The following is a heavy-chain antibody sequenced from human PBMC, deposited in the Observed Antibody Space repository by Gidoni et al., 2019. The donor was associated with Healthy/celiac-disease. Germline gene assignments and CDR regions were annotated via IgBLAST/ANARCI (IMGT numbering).Heavy chain of an antibody. CDR1: GGTFSSYA. J-gene: IGHJ5*02. D-gene: IGHD6-19*01. Sequence: QVQLVQSGAEVKKPGSSVKVSCKASGGTFSSYAISWVRQAPGQGLEWMGGIIPIFGTANYAQKFQGRVTITADESTSTAYMELSSLRSEDTAVYYCARDLWPYSSGWLNWFDPWGQGTLVTVSS. CDR3: ARDLWPYSSGWLNWFDP. CDR2: IIPIFGTA. V-gene: IGHV1-69*01.